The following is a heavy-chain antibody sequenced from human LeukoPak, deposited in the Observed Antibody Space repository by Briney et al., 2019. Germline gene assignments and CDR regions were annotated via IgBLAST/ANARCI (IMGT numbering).Heavy chain of an antibody. CDR3: ARDVVSGTPGFDI. J-gene: IGHJ3*02. CDR1: GGSISSYY. V-gene: IGHV4-59*01. Sequence: SETLSLTCTVTGGSISSYYWSWIRQPPGKGLEWIGYTHYSGSTNYNPSLKSRVTMSVDTSKNQFSLKLSSVAAADTAVYYCARDVVSGTPGFDIWGQGTMVTVSS. CDR2: THYSGST. D-gene: IGHD1-14*01.